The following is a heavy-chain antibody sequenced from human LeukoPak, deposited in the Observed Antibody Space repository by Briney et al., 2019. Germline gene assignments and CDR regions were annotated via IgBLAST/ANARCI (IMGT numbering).Heavy chain of an antibody. Sequence: SETLSLTCAVSGGSISSSNWWCWVRQPPGKGLEWIGEIYHSGSTNYNPSLKSRVTISVDKSKNQFSLKLSSVTAADTAVYYCAGDIAAAGTNDYWGQGTLVTVSS. CDR1: GGSISSSNW. J-gene: IGHJ4*02. CDR3: AGDIAAAGTNDY. V-gene: IGHV4-4*02. CDR2: IYHSGST. D-gene: IGHD6-13*01.